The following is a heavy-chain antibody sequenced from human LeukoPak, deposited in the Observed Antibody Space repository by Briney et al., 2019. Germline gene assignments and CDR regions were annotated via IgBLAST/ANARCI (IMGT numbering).Heavy chain of an antibody. J-gene: IGHJ6*02. CDR2: ISYDGSNK. D-gene: IGHD5-12*01. CDR1: GFTFSSYA. Sequence: GGSLRLSCAASGFTFSSYAMHWVRQAPGKGLEWVAVISYDGSNKYYADSVKGRFTISRDNSKNTLYLQMNSLRAEDTAVYYCARGVATTLYYYYGMDVWGQGTTVTVSS. CDR3: ARGVATTLYYYYGMDV. V-gene: IGHV3-30*14.